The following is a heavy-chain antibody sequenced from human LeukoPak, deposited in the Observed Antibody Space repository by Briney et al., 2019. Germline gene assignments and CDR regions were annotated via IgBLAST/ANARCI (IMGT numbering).Heavy chain of an antibody. CDR2: ISKDGSNE. CDR1: GFTFSSYA. D-gene: IGHD2-2*01. V-gene: IGHV3-30-3*01. Sequence: PGGSLRLSCAASGFTFSSYAMHWVRQAPGKGLEWVAVISKDGSNEYYADSVKGRFTISRDNSKNTLYLQMNSLRAEGTAVYYCARGIGYCSSTSCYVDYWGQGTLVTVSS. J-gene: IGHJ4*02. CDR3: ARGIGYCSSTSCYVDY.